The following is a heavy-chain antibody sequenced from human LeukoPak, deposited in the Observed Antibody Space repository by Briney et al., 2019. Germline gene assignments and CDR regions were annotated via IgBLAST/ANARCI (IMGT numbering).Heavy chain of an antibody. CDR2: IWYDGSNK. Sequence: PGGSLRLSCAASGFTFSSYGMHWVRQAPGKGLEWVAVIWYDGSNKYYADSVKGRFTISRDNSKNTLYLQMNSLRAEDTAVYYCAREVYYSNCGSVLSGMDVWGQGTTVTVSS. J-gene: IGHJ6*02. CDR3: AREVYYSNCGSVLSGMDV. CDR1: GFTFSSYG. V-gene: IGHV3-33*01. D-gene: IGHD4-11*01.